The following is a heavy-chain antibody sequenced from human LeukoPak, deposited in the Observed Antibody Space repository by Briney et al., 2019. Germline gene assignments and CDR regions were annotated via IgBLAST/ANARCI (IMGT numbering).Heavy chain of an antibody. CDR3: ARDVPAATYYKTPGPNWFDP. V-gene: IGHV1-69*13. CDR1: GGTFSSYA. CDR2: IIPIFGTA. Sequence: SVTVSCKASGGTFSSYAISWVRQAPGQGLEWMGGIIPIFGTANYAQKFQGRVAITADESSSTAYMELSSLRSEDTAVYYCARDVPAATYYKTPGPNWFDPRGQGTLVTVSS. D-gene: IGHD3-10*01. J-gene: IGHJ5*02.